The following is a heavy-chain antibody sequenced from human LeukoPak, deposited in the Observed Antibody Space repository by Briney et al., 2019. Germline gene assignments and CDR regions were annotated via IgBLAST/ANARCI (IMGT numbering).Heavy chain of an antibody. D-gene: IGHD6-13*01. CDR2: IKQDGSEK. J-gene: IGHJ4*02. CDR3: VRDNIAAAGMAFDC. V-gene: IGHV3-7*01. Sequence: GGSLRLSCAASGFTFSSYWMSWVRQAPGKGLEWVANIKQDGSEKYYVDSVKGRFTISRDNAKNSLYLQMNSLRAEDTAVYYCVRDNIAAAGMAFDCWGQGTLVTVSS. CDR1: GFTFSSYW.